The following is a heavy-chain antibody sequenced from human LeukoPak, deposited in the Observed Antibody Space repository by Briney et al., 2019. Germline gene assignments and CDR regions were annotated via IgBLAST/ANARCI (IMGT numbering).Heavy chain of an antibody. Sequence: ASVKVSFKASGYSFTDYYIHWVRQAPGQGLEWMGWIKPNSGDTNYVEKFQGRVTMTRDTSISTAYMELSRLRSDDTAAYYCATFDQDWGTFHYWGQGTLVTVSS. CDR1: GYSFTDYY. D-gene: IGHD7-27*01. V-gene: IGHV1-2*02. CDR3: ATFDQDWGTFHY. J-gene: IGHJ4*02. CDR2: IKPNSGDT.